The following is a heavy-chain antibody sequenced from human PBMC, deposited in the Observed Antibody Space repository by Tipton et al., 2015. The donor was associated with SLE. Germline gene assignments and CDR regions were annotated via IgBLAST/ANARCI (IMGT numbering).Heavy chain of an antibody. D-gene: IGHD6-13*01. Sequence: TLSLTCTVSGGSISSSSYYWSWIRQPPGKGLEWIGEINHSRRTNYNPSHKSRVTISVDASKNQFSLKLSSVTAADTAVYFCARVAYSSTWDLKYYYYYMDVWGKGTTVTVSS. V-gene: IGHV4-39*07. CDR3: ARVAYSSTWDLKYYYYYMDV. J-gene: IGHJ6*03. CDR1: GGSISSSSYY. CDR2: INHSRRT.